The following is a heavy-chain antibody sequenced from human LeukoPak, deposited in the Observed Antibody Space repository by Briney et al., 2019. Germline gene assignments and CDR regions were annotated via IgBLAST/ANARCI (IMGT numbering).Heavy chain of an antibody. Sequence: ASVKVSCKASGYTFISYVISWVRQAPGQGLECMGWISAYNGNTNYAQKVQGRVTMTTDTSTSTAYMELRSLRSDDTAVYYCARDPRVYSSSWYGYFQHWGQGTLVTVSS. CDR3: ARDPRVYSSSWYGYFQH. CDR2: ISAYNGNT. CDR1: GYTFISYV. D-gene: IGHD6-13*01. J-gene: IGHJ1*01. V-gene: IGHV1-18*01.